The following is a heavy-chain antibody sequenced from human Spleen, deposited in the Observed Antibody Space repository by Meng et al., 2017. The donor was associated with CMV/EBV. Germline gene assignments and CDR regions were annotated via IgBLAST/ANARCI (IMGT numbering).Heavy chain of an antibody. V-gene: IGHV1-46*01. Sequence: GGSLRLSCKASGYTFTGHFIHWVRQAPGQGLEWMGIINPSGGATTYALKFQGRVTMTTDTSTGTVYMEVNSLRSEDTAVYYCARVRPNSLQVFEWSPPFDFWGQGTLVTVSS. CDR2: INPSGGAT. CDR1: GYTFTGHF. CDR3: ARVRPNSLQVFEWSPPFDF. J-gene: IGHJ4*02. D-gene: IGHD3-3*01.